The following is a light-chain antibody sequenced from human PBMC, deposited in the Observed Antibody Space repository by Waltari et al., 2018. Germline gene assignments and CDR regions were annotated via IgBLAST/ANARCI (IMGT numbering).Light chain of an antibody. Sequence: DIQMTQSPSSLSASVGDRVTITCRASQSISSYLNWYQQKPGKAPKLRIYAASSLQSGVPSRFSGSGSGTDFTLNISSLQPEDFATYYGQQSYSTPLTFGGGTKVEIK. CDR2: AAS. CDR3: QQSYSTPLT. V-gene: IGKV1-39*01. CDR1: QSISSY. J-gene: IGKJ4*01.